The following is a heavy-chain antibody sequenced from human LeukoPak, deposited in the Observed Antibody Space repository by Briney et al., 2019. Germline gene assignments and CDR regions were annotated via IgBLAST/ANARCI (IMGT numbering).Heavy chain of an antibody. Sequence: ASVKVSCKVSGYTLTDLSMHWVRQAPGKGLEWMGGFDPEDGETIDAQKFQGRVTMTEDTSTDTAYMELRSLRSEDTGVYYCASGEAEGVGYWGQGTLVTVSS. V-gene: IGHV1-24*01. CDR1: GYTLTDLS. CDR2: FDPEDGET. D-gene: IGHD2-15*01. CDR3: ASGEAEGVGY. J-gene: IGHJ4*02.